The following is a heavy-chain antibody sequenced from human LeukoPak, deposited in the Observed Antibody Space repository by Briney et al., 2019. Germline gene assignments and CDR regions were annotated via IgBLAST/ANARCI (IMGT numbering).Heavy chain of an antibody. CDR3: GRVIAGAIDY. Sequence: GGSLRLSCAASGFTFSSYSMNWVRQAPAKGLEWVANINLDGSERFYVDFVKGRFTISRDNADNSMYLQMNSLRAEDTAVYYCGRVIAGAIDYWGQGTLVTVSS. CDR1: GFTFSSYS. D-gene: IGHD6-13*01. J-gene: IGHJ4*02. CDR2: INLDGSER. V-gene: IGHV3-7*01.